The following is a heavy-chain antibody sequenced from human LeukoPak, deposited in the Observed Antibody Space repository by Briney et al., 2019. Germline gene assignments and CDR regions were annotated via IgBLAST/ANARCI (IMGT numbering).Heavy chain of an antibody. D-gene: IGHD4-23*01. CDR2: INPNSGGT. CDR3: ARDDRVVTPFAFDI. V-gene: IGHV1-2*02. CDR1: GYTFTGYY. J-gene: IGHJ3*02. Sequence: ASVKVSCKASGYTFTGYYMHWVRQAPGQGLEWMGWINPNSGGTNYAQKFQGRVTITTDESTSTAYMELSSLRSEDTAVYYCARDDRVVTPFAFDIWGQRTMVTVSS.